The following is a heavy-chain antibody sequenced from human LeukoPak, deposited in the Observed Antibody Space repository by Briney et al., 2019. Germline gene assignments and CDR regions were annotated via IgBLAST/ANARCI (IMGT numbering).Heavy chain of an antibody. CDR3: ARDRRGVAGGY. V-gene: IGHV3-74*01. Sequence: GGSLRLSCAASGFTFSSYWMHWVRQAPGKGLVWVSRINSDGSTTTYADSVKGRFTISRDNAKNTPYLQMNSLRAEDTAVYYCARDRRGVAGGYWGQGTLVIVSS. CDR1: GFTFSSYW. CDR2: INSDGSTT. D-gene: IGHD6-19*01. J-gene: IGHJ4*02.